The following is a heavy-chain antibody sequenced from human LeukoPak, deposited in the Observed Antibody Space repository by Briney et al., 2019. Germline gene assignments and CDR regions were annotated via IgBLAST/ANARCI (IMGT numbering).Heavy chain of an antibody. D-gene: IGHD5-18*01. CDR3: VLGYSYGFLGDYFDY. CDR2: ISYDGSNK. J-gene: IGHJ4*02. CDR1: GFTFSSYA. V-gene: IGHV3-30-3*01. Sequence: QPGRSLRLSCAASGFTFSSYAMHWVRQAPGKGLEWVAVISYDGSNKYYADSVKGRFTISRDNSKNTLYLQMNSLRAEDTAVYYCVLGYSYGFLGDYFDYWGQGTLVTVSS.